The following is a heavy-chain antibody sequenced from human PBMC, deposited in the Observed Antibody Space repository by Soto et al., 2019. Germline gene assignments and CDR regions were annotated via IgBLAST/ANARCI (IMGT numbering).Heavy chain of an antibody. CDR2: IYYSGST. J-gene: IGHJ4*02. Sequence: QLQLQESGPGLVKPSETLSLTCTVSGGSISSSSYYWGWIRQPPGKGLEWIGRIYYSGSTYYNPSLKSRVTISVDPSKHQFSLKLSSVTAAHTAVYYCATLWGQDWGQGTLVTVSS. D-gene: IGHD3-10*01. CDR1: GGSISSSSYY. V-gene: IGHV4-39*01. CDR3: ATLWGQD.